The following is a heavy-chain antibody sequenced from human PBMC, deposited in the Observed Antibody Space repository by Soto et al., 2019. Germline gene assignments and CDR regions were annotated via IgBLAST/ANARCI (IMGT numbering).Heavy chain of an antibody. Sequence: PGGSLRLSCAASGFTVSSNYMSWVRQAPGKGLEWVSVFYSGGSTFYADSVKGRFTISRDNSKNTLYLQMNSLRAEDTAVYYCAKSLSVGATTPFDYWGQGTLVTVSS. CDR2: FYSGGST. J-gene: IGHJ4*02. V-gene: IGHV3-53*01. CDR3: AKSLSVGATTPFDY. D-gene: IGHD1-26*01. CDR1: GFTVSSNY.